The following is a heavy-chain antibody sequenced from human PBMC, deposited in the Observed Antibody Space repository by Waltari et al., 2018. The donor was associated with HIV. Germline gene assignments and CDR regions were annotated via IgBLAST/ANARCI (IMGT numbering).Heavy chain of an antibody. V-gene: IGHV1-69*08. CDR3: ASARETMGVDFDS. J-gene: IGHJ5*01. D-gene: IGHD3-10*01. CDR1: GGAFVSHT. CDR2: AIPMFGTA. Sequence: QVQLVQSGAEVKKPGSSVKVPCKASGGAFVSHTINWVRQAPGQGLEWMGRAIPMFGTANYAQKFQGRVTITADKSTSTAYMELNGLRFDDTAVYYCASARETMGVDFDSWGQGTLVTVS.